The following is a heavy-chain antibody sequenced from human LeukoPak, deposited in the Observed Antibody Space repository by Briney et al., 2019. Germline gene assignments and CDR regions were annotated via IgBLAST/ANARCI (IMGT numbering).Heavy chain of an antibody. V-gene: IGHV3-11*01. CDR3: ARVNRVTAIQELDY. J-gene: IGHJ4*02. Sequence: GGSLRLSCAASGFTFSDYYMTWIRQAPGKGLEWVSCISSSGSTIFYADSVKGRFTISRDNAKSSLFLQMNSLRAEDTAVYYCARVNRVTAIQELDYWGQGTLATVSS. CDR1: GFTFSDYY. D-gene: IGHD2-21*02. CDR2: ISSSGSTI.